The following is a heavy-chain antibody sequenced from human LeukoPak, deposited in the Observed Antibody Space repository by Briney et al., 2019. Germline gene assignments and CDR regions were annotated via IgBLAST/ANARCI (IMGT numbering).Heavy chain of an antibody. V-gene: IGHV3-23*01. J-gene: IGHJ6*03. CDR2: ISGGGSTT. CDR3: ARNLWNKRGVIDSENYYYYYMDV. Sequence: GGSLRLSCAASGFTFSNYAMSWVRQAPGQGLEWVSAISGGGSTTYSADSVKGRFTISRDNSKNTLFLQMNSLRAEDTAVYYCARNLWNKRGVIDSENYYYYYMDVWGKGTTVTVSS. CDR1: GFTFSNYA. D-gene: IGHD3-10*01.